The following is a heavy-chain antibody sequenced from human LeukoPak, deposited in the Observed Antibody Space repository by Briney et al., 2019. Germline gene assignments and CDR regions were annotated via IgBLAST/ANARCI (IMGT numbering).Heavy chain of an antibody. CDR3: ARLTTVTGVGYYMDV. J-gene: IGHJ6*03. CDR1: GGTFSSYA. V-gene: IGHV1-69*06. CDR2: IIPIFGTA. D-gene: IGHD4-17*01. Sequence: GASVKVSCKASGGTFSSYAISWVRQAPGQGLEWMGGIIPIFGTANYAQKFQGRVTITADKSTSTAYMELSSLRSEDAAVYYCARLTTVTGVGYYMDVWGKGTTVTISS.